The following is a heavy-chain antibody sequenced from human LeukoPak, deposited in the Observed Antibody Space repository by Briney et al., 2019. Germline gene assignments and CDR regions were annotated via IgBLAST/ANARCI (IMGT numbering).Heavy chain of an antibody. CDR1: GFTFGSYG. Sequence: GGSLRLSCAASGFTFGSYGMHWVRQAPGKGLEWVTFIRSDGSNKYYADSVKGRFTISRDNSKNTLYLQMDTLIADDTAVYYCAKENPLVRAFDIWGQGTMVTVSS. V-gene: IGHV3-30*02. CDR2: IRSDGSNK. CDR3: AKENPLVRAFDI. J-gene: IGHJ3*02. D-gene: IGHD6-13*01.